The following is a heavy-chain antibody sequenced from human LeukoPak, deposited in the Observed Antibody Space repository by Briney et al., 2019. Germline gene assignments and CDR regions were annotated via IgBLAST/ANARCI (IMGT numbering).Heavy chain of an antibody. CDR2: ISSSGDIT. CDR3: ARIRDGYNDAYDV. V-gene: IGHV3-23*01. D-gene: IGHD5-24*01. J-gene: IGHJ3*01. CDR1: GFTFSIYG. Sequence: GGSLRLSCAASGFTFSIYGMNWVRQAPGKGLEWVSSISSSGDITYYADSVKGRFTVSRDNPKNTLYLQLNSLRAEDTAVYYCARIRDGYNDAYDVWGQGTMVTVSS.